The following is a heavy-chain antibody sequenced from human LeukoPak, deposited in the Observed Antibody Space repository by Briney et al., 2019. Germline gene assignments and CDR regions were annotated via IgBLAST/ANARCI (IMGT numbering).Heavy chain of an antibody. D-gene: IGHD1-26*01. CDR2: IYVIGTN. Sequence: SETLSLTCTLSGGPVSSRNHYWGWLRQPPGKGLEWIGSIYVIGTNYYNPSLQSRVTLSVDTSKNQVSLKLTSVTAADTALYYCARQVGATTLIDHWGQGTLVTVSS. J-gene: IGHJ4*02. CDR1: GGPVSSRNHY. V-gene: IGHV4-39*01. CDR3: ARQVGATTLIDH.